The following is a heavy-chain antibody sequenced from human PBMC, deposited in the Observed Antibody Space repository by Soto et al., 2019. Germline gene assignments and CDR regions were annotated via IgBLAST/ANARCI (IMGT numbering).Heavy chain of an antibody. D-gene: IGHD2-15*01. CDR1: GDSVSSNSGD. V-gene: IGHV6-1*01. J-gene: IGHJ6*02. Sequence: SQTLSLPCGISGDSVSSNSGDWNLIRQSPSRGLEWLGRTYYRSKWYNDYAVSVKSRITINPDTSKNQFSLQLNSVTPEDTAVYYCARDQGYCSGGSCFRLDVWGQGTTVTVS. CDR2: TYYRSKWYN. CDR3: ARDQGYCSGGSCFRLDV.